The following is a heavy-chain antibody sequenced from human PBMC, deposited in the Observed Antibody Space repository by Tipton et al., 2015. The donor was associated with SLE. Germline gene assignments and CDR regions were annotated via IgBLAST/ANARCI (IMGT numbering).Heavy chain of an antibody. Sequence: TLSLTCTVSGGSISSSSYYWGWIRQPPGKGLEWIGEINHSGSTNYNPSLKSRVTISVDTSMNEFSLKLSSVTAADTAVYYCAREGDYSSGWYNWFDPWGQGTLVTVSS. V-gene: IGHV4-39*07. CDR2: INHSGST. J-gene: IGHJ5*02. CDR1: GGSISSSSYY. D-gene: IGHD6-19*01. CDR3: AREGDYSSGWYNWFDP.